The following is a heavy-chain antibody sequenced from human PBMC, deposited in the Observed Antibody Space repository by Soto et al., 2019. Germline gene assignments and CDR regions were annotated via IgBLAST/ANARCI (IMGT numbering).Heavy chain of an antibody. V-gene: IGHV1-46*01. CDR2: INPSGGST. Sequence: ASVKVSCKASGYTFTSYYMHWVRQAPGQGLEWMGIINPSGGSTSYAQKFQGRVTMTRDTSTSTVYMELSSLRAEDTAVYYCARDYITAMGKRDAFDIWGQGTMVTGSS. CDR1: GYTFTSYY. D-gene: IGHD5-18*01. J-gene: IGHJ3*02. CDR3: ARDYITAMGKRDAFDI.